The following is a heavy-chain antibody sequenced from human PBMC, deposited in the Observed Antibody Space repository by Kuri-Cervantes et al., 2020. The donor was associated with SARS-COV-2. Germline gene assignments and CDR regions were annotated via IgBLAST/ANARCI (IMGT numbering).Heavy chain of an antibody. CDR2: ISYDGSNK. V-gene: IGHV3-30*04. D-gene: IGHD2-15*01. CDR3: ARVAATLDIYYYYMDV. CDR1: GFTFSSYA. Sequence: GESLKISCAASGFTFSSYAMHWVRQAPGKGLEWVAVISYDGSNKYYADSVKGRFTISRDNSKNTLYLQMNSLRAEDTAVYYCARVAATLDIYYYYMDVWGKGTTVTVSS. J-gene: IGHJ6*03.